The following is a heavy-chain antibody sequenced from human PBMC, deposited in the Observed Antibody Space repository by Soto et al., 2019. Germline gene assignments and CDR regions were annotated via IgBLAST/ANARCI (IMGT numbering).Heavy chain of an antibody. CDR3: ARQYCISTSCYFDV. Sequence: QVQLQESGPGLVKPSQTLSLTCTVSGDSISSGGFYWSWIRQHPGKGLEWIGYIYYSGSTYYNPSLRSRVTISVDTSKNQFSLKLNSVTAADTAVYYCARQYCISTSCYFDVWGQGTTVTVSS. CDR2: IYYSGST. J-gene: IGHJ6*02. V-gene: IGHV4-31*03. D-gene: IGHD2-2*01. CDR1: GDSISSGGFY.